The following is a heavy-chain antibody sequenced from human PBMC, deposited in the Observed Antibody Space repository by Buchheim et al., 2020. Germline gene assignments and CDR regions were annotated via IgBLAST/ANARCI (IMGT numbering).Heavy chain of an antibody. CDR2: IYYSGST. CDR3: ARHEINEQWLVRAKTGYFDL. J-gene: IGHJ2*01. CDR1: GGSISSSSYY. D-gene: IGHD6-19*01. V-gene: IGHV4-39*01. Sequence: QLQLQESGPGLVKPSETLSLTCTVSGGSISSSSYYWGWIRQPPGKGLEWIGSIYYSGSTYYNPSLKSRVTISVDTSKNQFSLKLSSVTAADTAVYYCARHEINEQWLVRAKTGYFDLWGRGTL.